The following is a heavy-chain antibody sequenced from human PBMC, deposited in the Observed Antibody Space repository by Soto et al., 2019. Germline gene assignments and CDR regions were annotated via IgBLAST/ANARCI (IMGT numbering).Heavy chain of an antibody. CDR2: ISWNSANI. V-gene: IGHV3-9*01. D-gene: IGHD4-17*01. CDR1: GFNVDDYA. CDR3: VKGLRSLRSSFDF. J-gene: IGHJ3*01. Sequence: GGSLRLSCVVSGFNVDDYAMHWVRQIPGKGLEWVSGISWNSANIGYGDAVKGRFTISRDGATQSLFLEMHSLRADDTAVYYCVKGLRSLRSSFDFWGQGTMVTVSS.